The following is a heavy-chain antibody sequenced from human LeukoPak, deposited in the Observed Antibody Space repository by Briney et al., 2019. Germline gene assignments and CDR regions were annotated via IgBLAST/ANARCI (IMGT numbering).Heavy chain of an antibody. V-gene: IGHV3-74*01. CDR1: GFTFSNYW. J-gene: IGHJ4*02. D-gene: IGHD1-26*01. Sequence: GGSLRPSCAASGFTFSNYWMHWVRQAPGKGLVWVSRINPDGSTTNYADSVMGRFTISRDNAKNTLYLQMNSLRAEDTAVYYCARGYSGSYRVDYWGQGTLVTVSS. CDR2: INPDGSTT. CDR3: ARGYSGSYRVDY.